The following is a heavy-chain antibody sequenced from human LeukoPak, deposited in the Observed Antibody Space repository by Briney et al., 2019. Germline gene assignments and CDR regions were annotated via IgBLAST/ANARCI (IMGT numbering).Heavy chain of an antibody. J-gene: IGHJ4*02. D-gene: IGHD6-19*01. CDR2: IYSGGNT. CDR1: GFTVNSYY. CDR3: AKDQEWLVLGGYDY. V-gene: IGHV3-53*01. Sequence: PGGSLRLSCAVSGFTVNSYYMSWVRQAPGKGLEWVSVIYSGGNTHYADSVKGRFTISRDNSKNTLYLQMNSLRAEDTAVYYCAKDQEWLVLGGYDYWGQGTLVTVSS.